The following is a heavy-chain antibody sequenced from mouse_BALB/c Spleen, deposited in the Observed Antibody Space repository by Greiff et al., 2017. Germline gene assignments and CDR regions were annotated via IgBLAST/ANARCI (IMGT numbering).Heavy chain of an antibody. CDR2: IYPGDGDT. CDR3: ARRENLYYFDY. CDR1: GYTFTSYW. Sequence: QVQLKQSGAELARPGASVKLSCKASGYTFTSYWMQWVKQRPGQGLEWIGAIYPGDGDTRYTQKFKGKATLTADKSSSTAYMQLSSLASEDSAVYYCARRENLYYFDYWGQGTTLTVSS. D-gene: IGHD6-1*01. J-gene: IGHJ2*01. V-gene: IGHV1-87*01.